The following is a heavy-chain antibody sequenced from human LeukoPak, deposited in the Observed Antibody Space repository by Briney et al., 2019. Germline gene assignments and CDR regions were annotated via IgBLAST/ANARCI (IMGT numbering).Heavy chain of an antibody. Sequence: ASVTVSCKASGYNFIDSYIHYYIHWVRQAPGQGLEWMGWINPSSGGTNYAQKFQGRVTMTRDTSINSAYMELSRLTSADTAVYYCARGVHEYNYFDHWGQGTLVTVSS. CDR1: GYNFIDSYIHYY. D-gene: IGHD1-1*01. CDR3: ARGVHEYNYFDH. V-gene: IGHV1-2*02. CDR2: INPSSGGT. J-gene: IGHJ5*02.